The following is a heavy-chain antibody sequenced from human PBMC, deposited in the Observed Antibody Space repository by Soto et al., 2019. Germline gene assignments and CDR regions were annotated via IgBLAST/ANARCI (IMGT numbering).Heavy chain of an antibody. CDR2: ISWNSGSI. V-gene: IGHV3-9*01. CDR3: AKGSSGYYYYYMDV. D-gene: IGHD7-27*01. Sequence: EVQLVESGGGLVQPGRSLRLSCAASGFTFDDYAMHWVRQAPGKGLEWVSGISWNSGSIGYADSVKGRFTISRDNAKNSLYLQMNSLRAEDTALYYCAKGSSGYYYYYMDVWGKGTTVTVSS. J-gene: IGHJ6*03. CDR1: GFTFDDYA.